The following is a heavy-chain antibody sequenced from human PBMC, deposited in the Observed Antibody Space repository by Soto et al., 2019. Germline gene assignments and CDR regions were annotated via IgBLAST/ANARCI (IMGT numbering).Heavy chain of an antibody. CDR2: ISGGGDTT. Sequence: EVQLLESGGGLVQPGGSLRLSCADSGFTFNNYAMTWVRQAPGKGLEWVSAISGGGDTTSYADSVKGRFTVSRDGSKNTLYLQMSSLRAEDTAIYYCAKGRGGSGSLTPRVDFWGQGTLVTVS. CDR1: GFTFNNYA. J-gene: IGHJ4*02. CDR3: AKGRGGSGSLTPRVDF. V-gene: IGHV3-23*01. D-gene: IGHD3-10*01.